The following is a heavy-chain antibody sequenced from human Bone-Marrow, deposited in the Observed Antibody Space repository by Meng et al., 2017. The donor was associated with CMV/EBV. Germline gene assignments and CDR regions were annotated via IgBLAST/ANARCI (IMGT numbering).Heavy chain of an antibody. CDR2: IRHDGGNK. Sequence: GGSLRLSCAASGFTFSTYGMHWVRQAPGKGLEWVAFIRHDGGNKYYADSVKGRFTISRDNSKNTVYLQMNSLSAEDTAVYYCAKIPLLIADTGTGVDWGQGTLVTVSS. CDR3: AKIPLLIADTGTGVD. J-gene: IGHJ4*02. D-gene: IGHD6-13*01. CDR1: GFTFSTYG. V-gene: IGHV3-30*02.